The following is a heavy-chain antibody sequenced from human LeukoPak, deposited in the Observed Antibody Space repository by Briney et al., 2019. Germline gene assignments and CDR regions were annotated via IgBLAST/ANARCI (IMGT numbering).Heavy chain of an antibody. J-gene: IGHJ4*02. CDR3: ARVLSSYGDYSTD. D-gene: IGHD4-17*01. V-gene: IGHV1-18*01. CDR2: IATYNGNT. Sequence: ASVKVSCKASGYTFTSYGITWGRQAPGQGLEWMGWIATYNGNTNYAQKLQGRVTMTTDTSTSTAYMELRSLRSDDTAVYYCARVLSSYGDYSTDWGQGTLVTVSS. CDR1: GYTFTSYG.